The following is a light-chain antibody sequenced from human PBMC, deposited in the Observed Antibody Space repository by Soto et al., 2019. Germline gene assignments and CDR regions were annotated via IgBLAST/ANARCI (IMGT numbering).Light chain of an antibody. CDR3: SSFTSKSTLI. Sequence: QSVQTQPASVSGSPGQSITISCAGTMRDIGAYNLVSWYQQHPGKAPQLIIYEVRNRPSGISFRFSGSKSGNTASLTISGLQAEDEADYYCSSFTSKSTLIFGGGTKLTVL. V-gene: IGLV2-14*03. J-gene: IGLJ2*01. CDR1: MRDIGAYNL. CDR2: EVR.